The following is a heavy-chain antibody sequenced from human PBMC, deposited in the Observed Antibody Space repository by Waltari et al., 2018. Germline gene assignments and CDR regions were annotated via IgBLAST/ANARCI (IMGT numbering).Heavy chain of an antibody. CDR3: AKDPRYTAYDVDF. CDR1: GFTFRNYA. V-gene: IGHV3-23*01. D-gene: IGHD5-12*01. J-gene: IGHJ4*02. CDR2: ITGSGGNT. Sequence: EVQLLESGGGLIQPGGSLRLSCAASGFTFRNYAMSWVRQAPGKGLEWVSTITGSGGNTFYSDSVKGRFTVSRDNSKNTLYLQMNNLRAEDTAVYYCAKDPRYTAYDVDFWGQGTLVTVSS.